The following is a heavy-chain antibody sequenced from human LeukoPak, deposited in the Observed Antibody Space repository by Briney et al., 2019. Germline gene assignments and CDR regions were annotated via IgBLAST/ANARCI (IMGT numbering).Heavy chain of an antibody. CDR1: GYTFTGYY. V-gene: IGHV1-2*02. CDR2: INPNSGGT. J-gene: IGHJ4*02. CDR3: ARHLGGVTPYYYDSSGYYYCDS. Sequence: ASVKVSCKASGYTFTGYYMHWVRQAPGQGLEWMGWINPNSGGTNYAQKFQGRVTMTRDTSISTAYMELSRLRSDDTAVYYCARHLGGVTPYYYDSSGYYYCDSWGQGTLVTVSS. D-gene: IGHD3-22*01.